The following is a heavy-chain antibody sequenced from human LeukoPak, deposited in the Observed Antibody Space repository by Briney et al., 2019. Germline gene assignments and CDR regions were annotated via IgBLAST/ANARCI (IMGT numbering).Heavy chain of an antibody. CDR2: MYPGGST. CDR1: VSDLSISSGYY. D-gene: IGHD3-16*01. CDR3: ARLPYTLRSDNSPSRTHDH. V-gene: IGHV4-38-2*02. J-gene: IGHJ4*02. Sequence: SETLSLTCTVSVSDLSISSGYYWGWIRQSPAKGLEWIGAMYPGGSTYYNPSLRSRITISIATSKNQFSLRLTSVTAADTAMYYCARLPYTLRSDNSPSRTHDHWGQGTLVTVSS.